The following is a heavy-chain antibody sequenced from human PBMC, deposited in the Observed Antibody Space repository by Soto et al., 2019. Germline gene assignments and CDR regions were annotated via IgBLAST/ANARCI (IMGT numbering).Heavy chain of an antibody. D-gene: IGHD3-10*01. V-gene: IGHV3-15*07. CDR3: TTGAMRHAGVIC. J-gene: IGHJ4*02. CDR1: GFAFSDAW. CDR2: IKSEADGGTA. Sequence: EVQLVASGGGLVKPGGSLRLSCAASGFAFSDAWMTWVRQAPGKGLEWVGRIKSEADGGTAEHASPVKGRFIISRDDSKNTLYLEMKGLRSEDTGTYYCTTGAMRHAGVICWGQGTLVTVSS.